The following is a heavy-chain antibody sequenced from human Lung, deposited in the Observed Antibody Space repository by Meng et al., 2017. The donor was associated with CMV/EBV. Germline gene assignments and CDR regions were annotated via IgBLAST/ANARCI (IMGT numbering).Heavy chain of an antibody. V-gene: IGHV1-18*01. CDR2: ISPYDGDT. D-gene: IGHD2-2*01. Sequence: FTDYGISWVRKAPGQGLEWVGWISPYDGDTNYARKLQGRVTMTTDTSTTTAYMELRSLRSDDTAVYYCARDLEYCGSTTCYEDCFDPWGQGTLVTVSS. CDR3: ARDLEYCGSTTCYEDCFDP. J-gene: IGHJ5*02. CDR1: FTDYG.